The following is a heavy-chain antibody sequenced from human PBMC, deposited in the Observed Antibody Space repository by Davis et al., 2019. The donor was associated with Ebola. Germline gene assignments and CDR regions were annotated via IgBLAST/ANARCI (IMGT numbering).Heavy chain of an antibody. CDR2: INHSGST. J-gene: IGHJ4*02. Sequence: PSETLSLTCAVYAGSFSGYYWSWIRQPPGKGLEWIGEINHSGSTNYNPSLKSRVTISVDTSKNQFSLKLSSVTAADTAVYYCARNRKYYDFWSGYLFDDWGQGTLVTVSS. CDR3: ARNRKYYDFWSGYLFDD. CDR1: AGSFSGYY. D-gene: IGHD3-3*01. V-gene: IGHV4-34*01.